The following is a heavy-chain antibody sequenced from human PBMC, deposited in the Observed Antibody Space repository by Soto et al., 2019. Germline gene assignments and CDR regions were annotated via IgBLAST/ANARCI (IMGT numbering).Heavy chain of an antibody. CDR1: GGSISDFY. V-gene: IGHV4-59*01. CDR3: ARVGGLAARTFDY. CDR2: IYYNGST. J-gene: IGHJ4*02. D-gene: IGHD6-6*01. Sequence: AETLCLTCAVAGGSISDFYVSWIRQPPGKGLEWIGYIYYNGSTNYNPSLKSRVTISVDTSKNQFSLNLRSMSPADTAVYYCARVGGLAARTFDYWGPGTLVTVSS.